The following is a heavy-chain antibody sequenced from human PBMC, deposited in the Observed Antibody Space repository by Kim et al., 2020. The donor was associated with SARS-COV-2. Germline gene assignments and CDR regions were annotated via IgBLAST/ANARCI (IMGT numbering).Heavy chain of an antibody. CDR2: IWYDGGNK. V-gene: IGHV3-33*01. CDR3: ARDKIVGATDLDY. Sequence: GGSLRLSCAASGFTFSSYGMHWVRQAPGKGLEWVAVIWYDGGNKYYADSVKGRFTISRDNSKNTLYLQMNSLRAEDTAVYYCARDKIVGATDLDYWGQGTLVTVSS. D-gene: IGHD1-26*01. J-gene: IGHJ4*02. CDR1: GFTFSSYG.